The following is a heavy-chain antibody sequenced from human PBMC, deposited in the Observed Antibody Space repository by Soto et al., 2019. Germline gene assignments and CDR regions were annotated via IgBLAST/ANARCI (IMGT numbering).Heavy chain of an antibody. D-gene: IGHD2-21*02. V-gene: IGHV4-34*01. CDR2: THHSEST. CDR3: ARTTAAIHLNY. CDR1: GGSLSGNY. J-gene: IGHJ4*02. Sequence: QAQLQQWGTGLLKPSETLSLTCAVYGGSLSGNYWGWIRQPPGKGLEWIGETHHSESTAYNPSLKSRVTISVDTSRNQFSLKLNSVTAADTAVYYCARTTAAIHLNYWSQGTLVTVSS.